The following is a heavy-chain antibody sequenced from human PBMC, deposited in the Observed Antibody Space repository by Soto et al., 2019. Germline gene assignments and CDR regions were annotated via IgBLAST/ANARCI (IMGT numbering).Heavy chain of an antibody. CDR3: ARASTIVSDHYDSSGYAARNWFDP. Sequence: SETLSLTCTVSGGSISSGGYYWSWIRQHPGKGLEWIGYIYYSGSTNYTPSLKSRVTISVDTSKNQFSLKLSSVTAADTAVYYCARASTIVSDHYDSSGYAARNWFDPWGQGTLVTVSS. CDR1: GGSISSGGYY. D-gene: IGHD3-22*01. V-gene: IGHV4-31*03. CDR2: IYYSGST. J-gene: IGHJ5*02.